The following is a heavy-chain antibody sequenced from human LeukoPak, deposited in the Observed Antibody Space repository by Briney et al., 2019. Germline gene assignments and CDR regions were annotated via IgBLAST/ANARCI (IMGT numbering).Heavy chain of an antibody. CDR1: GYGFTSYW. J-gene: IGHJ4*02. CDR2: IYPGDSDT. CDR3: ARSSSWAFLQIDY. Sequence: GESLKISCKGSGYGFTSYWIGWVRQMPGKGLEWMGIIYPGDSDTRYSPSFQGQVTISADKSISTAYLQWSSLKASDTAMYYCARSSSWAFLQIDYWGQGTLVTVSS. V-gene: IGHV5-51*01. D-gene: IGHD6-13*01.